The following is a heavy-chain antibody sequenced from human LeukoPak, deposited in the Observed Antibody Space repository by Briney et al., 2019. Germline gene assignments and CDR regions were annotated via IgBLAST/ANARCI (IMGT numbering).Heavy chain of an antibody. J-gene: IGHJ5*02. CDR3: ARSPMIVVVITQGDWFDP. Sequence: SVKVSCKASGGTFSSYAISWVRQAPGQGLEWMGRIIPILGIANYAQKLQGRVTITADKSTSTAYMELSSLRSEDTAVYYCARSPMIVVVITQGDWFDPWGQGTLVTVSS. V-gene: IGHV1-69*04. CDR1: GGTFSSYA. CDR2: IIPILGIA. D-gene: IGHD3-22*01.